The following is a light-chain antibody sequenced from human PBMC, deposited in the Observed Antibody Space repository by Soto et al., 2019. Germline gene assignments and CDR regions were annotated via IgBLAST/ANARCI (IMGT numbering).Light chain of an antibody. CDR1: SSDVGGYNY. CDR3: SSYTSSSLSYV. CDR2: EVS. J-gene: IGLJ1*01. Sequence: QSALPQPASVSGSPGQSITISCTGTSSDVGGYNYVSWYQQHPGKAPKLMIYEVSNRPSGVSNRFSGSKSGNTASLTISGLQAEDEADYYCSSYTSSSLSYVFGTGTKVTVL. V-gene: IGLV2-14*01.